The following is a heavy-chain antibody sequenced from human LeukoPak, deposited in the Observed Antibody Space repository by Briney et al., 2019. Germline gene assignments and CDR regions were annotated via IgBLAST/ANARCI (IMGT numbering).Heavy chain of an antibody. J-gene: IGHJ4*02. D-gene: IGHD5-18*01. Sequence: GGSLTLSWAASGFTFSTFAMIWVCQPPGKGMGRVWSIFQGGGEIHYADSVRGRFTISGDNSKSTLFLQLNSLRAEDTAIYYCATYRQVLLPFESWGQGTLVTVSS. CDR2: IFQGGGEI. V-gene: IGHV3-23*01. CDR3: ATYRQVLLPFES. CDR1: GFTFSTFA.